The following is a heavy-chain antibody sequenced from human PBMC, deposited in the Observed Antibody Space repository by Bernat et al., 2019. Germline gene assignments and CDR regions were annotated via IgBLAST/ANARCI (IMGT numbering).Heavy chain of an antibody. CDR2: IKQDGSVQ. CDR1: GFSSSGIW. D-gene: IGHD2-8*02. J-gene: IGHJ1*01. CDR3: ARGYGPEN. V-gene: IGHV3-7*03. Sequence: EVQLVESGGALVQPGWSLRLSCVGSGFSSSGIWMTWVRQAPGKGLEWVANIKQDGSVQHYVDSVKGRFIISRDNTKNSLFLQMNSLRVDDTAVYYCARGYGPENWGQGTLVTVSS.